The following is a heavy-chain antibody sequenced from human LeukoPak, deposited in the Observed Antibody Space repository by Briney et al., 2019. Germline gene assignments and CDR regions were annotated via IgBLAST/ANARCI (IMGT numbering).Heavy chain of an antibody. CDR1: GYTFTGYY. D-gene: IGHD6-19*01. CDR3: ARDYKGSSGWYFGI. V-gene: IGHV1-2*02. Sequence: ASVKVSCKASGYTFTGYYMHWVRQAPGQGLEWMGWINPNSGGTSYAQKFQGRVTMTRDTSISTAYMELSRLRSDDTAVYYCARDYKGSSGWYFGIWGQGTLVTVSS. CDR2: INPNSGGT. J-gene: IGHJ4*02.